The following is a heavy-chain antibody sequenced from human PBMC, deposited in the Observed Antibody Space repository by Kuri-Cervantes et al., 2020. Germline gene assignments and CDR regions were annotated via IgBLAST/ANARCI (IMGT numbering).Heavy chain of an antibody. CDR1: GFTFSSYW. CDR2: ISYDGSNK. V-gene: IGHV3-30*03. CDR3: ARWASDAFDI. Sequence: LSLTCAASGFTFSSYWMSWVRQAPGKGLEWVAVISYDGSNKYYADSVKGRFTISRDNSKNTLYLQMNSLRAEDTAVYYCARWASDAFDIWGQGTMVTVSS. J-gene: IGHJ3*02.